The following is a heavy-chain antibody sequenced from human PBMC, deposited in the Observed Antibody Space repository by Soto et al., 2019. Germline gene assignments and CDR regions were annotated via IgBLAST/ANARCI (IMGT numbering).Heavy chain of an antibody. V-gene: IGHV1-24*01. CDR1: GYTLTELS. Sequence: ASVKVSCTVSGYTLTELSMHWVRQAPGKGLEWMGGFDPEDGETIYAQKFQGRVTMTEDTSTDTAYMELSSLRSEDTAVYYCATWVYSGSYSLDYWAQGTLVPVSS. CDR3: ATWVYSGSYSLDY. J-gene: IGHJ4*02. D-gene: IGHD1-26*01. CDR2: FDPEDGET.